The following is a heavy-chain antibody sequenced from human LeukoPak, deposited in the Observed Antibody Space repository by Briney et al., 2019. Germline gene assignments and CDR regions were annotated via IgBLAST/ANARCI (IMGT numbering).Heavy chain of an antibody. CDR1: GYSFITYG. CDR2: INPNSGGT. CDR3: ARDNKPLRQLGHNWFDP. J-gene: IGHJ5*02. D-gene: IGHD1-1*01. Sequence: ASVKVSCKTSGYSFITYGINWVRQAPGQGLEWMGWINPNSGGTNYAQKFQGRVTMTRDTSISTAYMELSRLRSDDTAVYYCARDNKPLRQLGHNWFDPWGQGTLVTVSS. V-gene: IGHV1-2*02.